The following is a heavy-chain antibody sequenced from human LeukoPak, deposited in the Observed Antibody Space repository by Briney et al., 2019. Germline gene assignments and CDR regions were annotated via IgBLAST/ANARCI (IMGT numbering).Heavy chain of an antibody. Sequence: SETLSLTCAVYGGSFSGYYWSWIRQPLGKGLEWIGEINHSGSTNYNPSLKSRVTISVDTSKNQFSLKLSSVTAADTAVYYCARRVKRYYMDVWGKGTTVTVSS. CDR2: INHSGST. CDR1: GGSFSGYY. CDR3: ARRVKRYYMDV. J-gene: IGHJ6*03. V-gene: IGHV4-34*01.